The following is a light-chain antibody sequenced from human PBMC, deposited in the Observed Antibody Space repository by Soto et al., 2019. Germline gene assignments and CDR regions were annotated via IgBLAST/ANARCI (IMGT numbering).Light chain of an antibody. Sequence: EIVLTQSPATLSLSPGHRATLSCRASESVSRYLGWYQQKPGQAPRLLIYDASNRATGIPARFSGSGSGTDFTLPITSLEPEDFAVYYCQQRSNWPSTFGGGTKVELK. CDR3: QQRSNWPST. J-gene: IGKJ4*01. CDR1: ESVSRY. CDR2: DAS. V-gene: IGKV3-11*01.